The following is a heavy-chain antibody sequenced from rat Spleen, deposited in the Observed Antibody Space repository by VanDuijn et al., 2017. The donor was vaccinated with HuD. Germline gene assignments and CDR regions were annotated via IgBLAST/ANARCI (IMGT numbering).Heavy chain of an antibody. CDR3: TTLGNYFNY. CDR1: GFTFSNYY. Sequence: EVQLVESGGGLVQPGRSMKLSCVVSGFTFSNYYMAWVRQAPTKGLEWVASITTGGGNTYYRDSVKGRFTISRDNAKTSLYLQMDSLRSEDTATYYCTTLGNYFNYWGQGVMVTGSS. V-gene: IGHV5-25*01. CDR2: ITTGGGNT. J-gene: IGHJ2*01.